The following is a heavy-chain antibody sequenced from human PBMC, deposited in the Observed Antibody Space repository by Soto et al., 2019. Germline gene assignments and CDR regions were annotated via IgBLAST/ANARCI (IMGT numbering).Heavy chain of an antibody. D-gene: IGHD3-10*01. J-gene: IGHJ5*02. Sequence: AVKVSCKASGGTFSSYAISWVRQAPGQGLEWMGGIIPIFGTANYAQKFQGRVTITADESTSTAYMELSSLRSEDTAVYYCARDSYYYGSGSYYTVNWFDPWGQGTLVTVSS. CDR2: IIPIFGTA. V-gene: IGHV1-69*13. CDR3: ARDSYYYGSGSYYTVNWFDP. CDR1: GGTFSSYA.